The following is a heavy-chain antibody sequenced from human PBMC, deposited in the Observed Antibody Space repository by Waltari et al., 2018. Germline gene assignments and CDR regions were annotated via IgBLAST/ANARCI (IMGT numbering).Heavy chain of an antibody. J-gene: IGHJ4*02. CDR1: GGTFSSYA. V-gene: IGHV1-69*05. CDR3: AGTRLWTYYFDY. CDR2: IIPIFGTA. D-gene: IGHD1-1*01. Sequence: QVQLVQSGAEVKKPGSSVKVSCKASGGTFSSYAISWVRQAPGQGLEWMGGIIPIFGTANYAQKFQGGVTITTDESTSTAYMELSSLRSEDTAVYYCAGTRLWTYYFDYWGQGTLVTVSS.